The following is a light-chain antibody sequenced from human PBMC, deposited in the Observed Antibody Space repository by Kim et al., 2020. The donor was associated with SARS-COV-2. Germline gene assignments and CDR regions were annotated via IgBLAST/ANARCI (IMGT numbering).Light chain of an antibody. J-gene: IGLJ2*01. CDR2: EAS. V-gene: IGLV2-8*01. CDR1: SSDVGGYDY. CDR3: SSFAGNNKPVV. Sequence: QSALTQPPSASGSPGQSVTISCTGTSSDVGGYDYVSWYQQHPGKAPKLMIYEASIRPSGVPDRFSGSKSGNTASLTVSGLQAEDEADYYCSSFAGNNKPVVFDGGTQLTVL.